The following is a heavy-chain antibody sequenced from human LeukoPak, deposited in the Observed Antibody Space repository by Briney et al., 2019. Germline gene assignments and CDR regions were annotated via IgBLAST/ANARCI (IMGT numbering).Heavy chain of an antibody. J-gene: IGHJ4*02. CDR3: ARQAKSGRPPFDY. CDR2: IIPIFGTA. D-gene: IGHD6-25*01. Sequence: SVKVSCKASGGTFSSYAISWVRQAPGQGLEWMGGIIPIFGTANYAQKFQGRDTITADESTSTAYMELSSLRSEDTAVYYCARQAKSGRPPFDYWGQGTLVTVSS. V-gene: IGHV1-69*13. CDR1: GGTFSSYA.